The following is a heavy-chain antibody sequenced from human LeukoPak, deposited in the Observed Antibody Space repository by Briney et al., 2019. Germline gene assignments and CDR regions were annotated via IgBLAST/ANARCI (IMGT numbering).Heavy chain of an antibody. CDR1: GESISSSRDY. V-gene: IGHV4-39*07. J-gene: IGHJ4*02. CDR2: IYYSGST. CDR3: ARGGGNFDY. Sequence: PSETLSLTCAVSGESISSSRDYWGWIRQPPEKGLEWVGSIYYSGSTYYNPSLKSRVTISVDTSKNQFSLKLSSVTAADTAVYYCARGGGNFDYWGQGTLVTVSS.